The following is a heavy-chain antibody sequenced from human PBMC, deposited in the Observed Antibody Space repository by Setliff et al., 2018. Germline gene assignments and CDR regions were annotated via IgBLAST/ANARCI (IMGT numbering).Heavy chain of an antibody. CDR1: GDSISSRRNY. Sequence: SETLSLTCTVSGDSISSRRNYWGWFRQPAGKELEWIGQIYTSWSTNYNPSLKSRVTISLDTSKNQFSLSLTSVTAEDTAVYYCAREAEGMVDYWGQGTLVTVSS. J-gene: IGHJ4*02. V-gene: IGHV4-61*09. D-gene: IGHD3-10*01. CDR3: AREAEGMVDY. CDR2: IYTSWST.